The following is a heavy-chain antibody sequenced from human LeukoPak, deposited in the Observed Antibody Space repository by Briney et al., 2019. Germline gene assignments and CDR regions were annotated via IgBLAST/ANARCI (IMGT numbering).Heavy chain of an antibody. Sequence: PGRSLRLSCAASGFTFNNYAMHWVRQAPGKGLEWVSAISGSGGSTYYADSVKGRFTISRDNSKNTLYLQMNSLRAEDTAVYYCANYKSPYGDYFDYWGQGTLVTVSS. CDR1: GFTFNNYA. J-gene: IGHJ4*02. D-gene: IGHD4-17*01. V-gene: IGHV3-23*01. CDR2: ISGSGGST. CDR3: ANYKSPYGDYFDY.